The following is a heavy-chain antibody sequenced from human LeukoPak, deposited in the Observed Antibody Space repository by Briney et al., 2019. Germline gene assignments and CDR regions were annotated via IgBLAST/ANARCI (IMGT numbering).Heavy chain of an antibody. Sequence: SETLSLTCTVSGGSISSYYWSWIRQPPGKGLEWIGYIYYSGSTNYNPSLKSRVTISVDTSKNQFSLKLSSVTAADTAVYYCARDQSYYDSSGYRGDYLDYWGQGTLVTVSS. J-gene: IGHJ4*02. CDR1: GGSISSYY. D-gene: IGHD3-22*01. V-gene: IGHV4-59*01. CDR3: ARDQSYYDSSGYRGDYLDY. CDR2: IYYSGST.